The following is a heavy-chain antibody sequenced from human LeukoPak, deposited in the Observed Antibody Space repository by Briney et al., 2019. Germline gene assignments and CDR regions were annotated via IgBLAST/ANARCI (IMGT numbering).Heavy chain of an antibody. CDR2: LHFTGSGST. Sequence: SETLSLTCSVSSGSFSNYFWTWIRQPPGKGLEWIGYLHFTGSGSTYYNPSLESRVTISLDASTSQLSLTLTSVTAADTAVYYCARRNPAATGHEVDSWGQGILVTVSS. V-gene: IGHV4-59*08. CDR3: ARRNPAATGHEVDS. J-gene: IGHJ4*02. D-gene: IGHD6-13*01. CDR1: SGSFSNYF.